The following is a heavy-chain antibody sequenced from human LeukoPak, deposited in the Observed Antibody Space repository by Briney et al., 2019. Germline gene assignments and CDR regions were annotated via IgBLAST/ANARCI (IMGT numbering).Heavy chain of an antibody. D-gene: IGHD3-22*01. CDR3: ATDAYYYDSSGYSTSVHYFDY. CDR2: INPNSGGT. V-gene: IGHV1-2*06. J-gene: IGHJ4*02. CDR1: GYTFTGYY. Sequence: GASVKVSCKASGYTFTGYYMHWVRQAPGQGLEWMGRINPNSGGTNYAQKFQGRVTMTRDTSISTAYMELSRLRSDDTAVYYCATDAYYYDSSGYSTSVHYFDYWGQGILVTVSS.